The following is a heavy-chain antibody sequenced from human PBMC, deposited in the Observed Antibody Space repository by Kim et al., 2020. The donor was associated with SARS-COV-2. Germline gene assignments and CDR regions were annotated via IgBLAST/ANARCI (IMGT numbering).Heavy chain of an antibody. Sequence: GGSLRLSCAASGFTFSSYAMHWVRQAPGKGLEWVAVISYDGSNKYYADSVKGRFTISRDNSKNTLYLQMNSLRAEDTAVYYCARDPAPYDILTGSLGYWGQGTLVTVSS. J-gene: IGHJ4*02. CDR1: GFTFSSYA. CDR3: ARDPAPYDILTGSLGY. D-gene: IGHD3-9*01. CDR2: ISYDGSNK. V-gene: IGHV3-30*04.